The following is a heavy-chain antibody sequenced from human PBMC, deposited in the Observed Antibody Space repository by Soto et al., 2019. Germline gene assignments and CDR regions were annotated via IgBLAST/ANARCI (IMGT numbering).Heavy chain of an antibody. CDR1: GGSISGGGYY. V-gene: IGHV4-31*03. CDR2: IYYSGST. J-gene: IGHJ4*02. D-gene: IGHD2-2*01. CDR3: ARAPIVVVPAARKYYFDY. Sequence: SETLSLTCTVSGGSISGGGYYWSWIRQHPGKGLEWIGYIYYSGSTYYNPSLKSRVTISVDTSKNQFSLKLSSVTAADTAVYYCARAPIVVVPAARKYYFDYWGQGTLVTVSS.